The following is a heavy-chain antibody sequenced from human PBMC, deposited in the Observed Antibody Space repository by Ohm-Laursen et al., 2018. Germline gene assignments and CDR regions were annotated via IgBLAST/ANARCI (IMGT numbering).Heavy chain of an antibody. CDR1: GFTFNSYA. J-gene: IGHJ4*02. D-gene: IGHD6-13*01. CDR2: ISSDGSGK. Sequence: SLRLSCAASGFTFNSYAMHWVRQAPGKGLEWLAVISSDGSGKYYPDSVKGRFTISRDNSKNTLYLQMNSLRPEDTAVYYCAKDAGAPGTFDYWGQGTLVTVSS. V-gene: IGHV3-30*18. CDR3: AKDAGAPGTFDY.